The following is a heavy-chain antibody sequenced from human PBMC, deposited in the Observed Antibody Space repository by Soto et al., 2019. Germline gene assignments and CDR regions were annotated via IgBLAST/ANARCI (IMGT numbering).Heavy chain of an antibody. J-gene: IGHJ6*02. CDR3: ARDRLAVLWCGELSGGMDV. Sequence: QVQLVQSGAEVKKPGASVKVSCKASGYTFTNYGISWVRQAPGQGLEWMGWISAYNGNTNYAQKLQGRVTMTTDTSTSTAYMELRSLRSDDTAVYYCARDRLAVLWCGELSGGMDVWGQGTTVTVSS. D-gene: IGHD3-10*01. CDR2: ISAYNGNT. V-gene: IGHV1-18*01. CDR1: GYTFTNYG.